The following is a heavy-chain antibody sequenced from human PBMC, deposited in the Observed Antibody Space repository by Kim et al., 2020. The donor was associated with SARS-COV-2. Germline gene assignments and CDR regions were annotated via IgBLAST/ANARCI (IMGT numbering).Heavy chain of an antibody. CDR2: VYYSGAP. Sequence: SETLSLTCTVSGGYIRRSTHYWGWIRQPPGGGLEWIGTVYYSGAPYYNPSLNSRVTISVDTSKNQFSLKLSSVTAADTAVYYCARHLPTVGLHHNWVDP. V-gene: IGHV4-39*01. J-gene: IGHJ5*02. CDR1: GGYIRRSTHY. CDR3: ARHLPTVGLHHNWVDP. D-gene: IGHD1-26*01.